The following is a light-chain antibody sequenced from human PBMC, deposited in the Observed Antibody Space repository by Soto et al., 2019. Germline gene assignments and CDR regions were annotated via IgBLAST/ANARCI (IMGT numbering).Light chain of an antibody. CDR3: QQYNNWPQT. CDR2: GAS. Sequence: EIVMTQSPATLSVSPGXRATLSCRASQSVSSNLAWYQQKPGQAPRLLIYGASTRATGIPARFSGSGSGTEFTLTISSLQSEDFAVYYCQQYNNWPQTFGQGT. J-gene: IGKJ1*01. CDR1: QSVSSN. V-gene: IGKV3-15*01.